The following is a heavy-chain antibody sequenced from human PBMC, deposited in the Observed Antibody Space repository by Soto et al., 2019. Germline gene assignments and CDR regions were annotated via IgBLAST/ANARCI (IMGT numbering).Heavy chain of an antibody. D-gene: IGHD3-10*01. CDR1: GYTFTTYY. CDR3: ASDPYGSAPATT. J-gene: IGHJ5*02. V-gene: IGHV1-46*03. Sequence: QAQLVQSGAEVKKPGASVKVSCKASGYTFTTYYMHWVRQALGQGLEWMGIINPSGDSTNYAQKFQGRVTMTSDTFTSTVYMELSSLRFEDTAVYYCASDPYGSAPATTWGQGTLVTVSS. CDR2: INPSGDST.